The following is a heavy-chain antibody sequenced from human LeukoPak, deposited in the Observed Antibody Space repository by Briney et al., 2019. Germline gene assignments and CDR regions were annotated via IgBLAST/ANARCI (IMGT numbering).Heavy chain of an antibody. CDR3: ARGRPRWGSYLLYYFDY. CDR2: IHHSGST. J-gene: IGHJ4*02. V-gene: IGHV4-39*07. CDR1: GDSISSINYY. Sequence: SETLSLTCTVSGDSISSINYYWDWIRQPPGKGLEWTGSIHHSGSTNYNPSLKSRVTISVDTSKNQFSLKLSSVTAADTAVYYCARGRPRWGSYLLYYFDYWGQGTLVTVSS. D-gene: IGHD1-26*01.